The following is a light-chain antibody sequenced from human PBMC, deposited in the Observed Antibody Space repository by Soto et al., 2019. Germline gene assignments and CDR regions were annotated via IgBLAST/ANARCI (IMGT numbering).Light chain of an antibody. CDR2: GAS. CDR3: QQYCISPLT. Sequence: EIVLTQSPGTLSLSPGERATLSCRASQSAFSTYLAWYQQKPGQAPRLLIYGASSRATGIPDRFSGSGSGTDFTLTISRLEPEDFAVYYCQQYCISPLTLGQGTKVEIK. J-gene: IGKJ1*01. CDR1: QSAFSTY. V-gene: IGKV3-20*01.